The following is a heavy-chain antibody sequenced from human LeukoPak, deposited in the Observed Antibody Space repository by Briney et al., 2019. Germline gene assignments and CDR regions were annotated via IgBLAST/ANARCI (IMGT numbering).Heavy chain of an antibody. CDR2: ISAYNGNT. J-gene: IGHJ6*03. CDR3: ARGAGYDFWSGYEGYYYYMDV. Sequence: ASVKVSCKASGYTFTSYGISWVRQAPGQGLEWMGWISAYNGNTNYAQKLQGRVTMTTDTSTSTAYMELRSLRSDDTAVYYCARGAGYDFWSGYEGYYYYMDVWGKGTTVTVSS. CDR1: GYTFTSYG. V-gene: IGHV1-18*01. D-gene: IGHD3-3*01.